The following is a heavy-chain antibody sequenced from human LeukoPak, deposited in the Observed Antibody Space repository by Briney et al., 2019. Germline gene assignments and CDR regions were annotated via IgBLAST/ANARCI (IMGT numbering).Heavy chain of an antibody. CDR1: GFTFSSYE. CDR2: ISSSGSTI. V-gene: IGHV3-48*03. D-gene: IGHD3-9*01. J-gene: IGHJ5*02. Sequence: GGSLRLSCAASGFTFSSYEMNWVRQAPGKGLEWVSYISSSGSTIYYADSVKGRFTISRDNAKNSLYLQMNSLRAEDTAVYYCARDLVVLRYFDWSGDPWGQGTLVTVPS. CDR3: ARDLVVLRYFDWSGDP.